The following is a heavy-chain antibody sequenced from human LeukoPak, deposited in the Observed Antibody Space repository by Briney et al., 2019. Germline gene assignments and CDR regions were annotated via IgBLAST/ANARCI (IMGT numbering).Heavy chain of an antibody. CDR2: ISDDGRRK. J-gene: IGHJ4*02. V-gene: IGHV3-30*18. CDR3: AKRPSDYGDYVSYFDY. Sequence: GGSLRLSCAASGFTFSNHGIHWVRQAPGKGLEWVGVISDDGRRKDYADSVKGRFTISRDNSKDTLYLQMNSLRAEDTAVYYCAKRPSDYGDYVSYFDYWGQGTLVTVSS. D-gene: IGHD4-17*01. CDR1: GFTFSNHG.